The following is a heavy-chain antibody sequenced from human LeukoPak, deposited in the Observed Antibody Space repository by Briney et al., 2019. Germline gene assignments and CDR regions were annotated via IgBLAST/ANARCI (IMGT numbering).Heavy chain of an antibody. J-gene: IGHJ4*02. D-gene: IGHD6-19*01. CDR2: IYYSGST. Sequence: PSETLSLTCTVSGGSISNYYWNWIRQPPGKGLEWIGYIYYSGSTNYNPSLKSRVTMSVDTSKNQFSLKLSSVTAADTAVYYCARRGSGWYYFDYWGQGTLVTVSS. CDR3: ARRGSGWYYFDY. CDR1: GGSISNYY. V-gene: IGHV4-59*08.